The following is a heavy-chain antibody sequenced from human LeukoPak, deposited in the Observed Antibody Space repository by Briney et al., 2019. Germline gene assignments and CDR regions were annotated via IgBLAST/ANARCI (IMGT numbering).Heavy chain of an antibody. Sequence: PGGSLRLSCAASGFTFGDYAMHWVRQVPGEGLEWVSLISGDGSMTYYADSVKGRFTISRVNSKNSLYLQLNSLTTEDTAFFYCAKGGPYYDGSGPLYVWGKGTTVTVSS. V-gene: IGHV3-43*02. CDR3: AKGGPYYDGSGPLYV. CDR1: GFTFGDYA. J-gene: IGHJ6*04. D-gene: IGHD3-22*01. CDR2: ISGDGSMT.